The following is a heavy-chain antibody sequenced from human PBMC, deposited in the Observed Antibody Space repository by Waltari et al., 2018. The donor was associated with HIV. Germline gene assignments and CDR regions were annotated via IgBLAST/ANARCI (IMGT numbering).Heavy chain of an antibody. CDR1: GYTFSSHY. V-gene: IGHV1-46*01. J-gene: IGHJ4*02. CDR3: ARASISPRWFGSPGDY. CDR2: ISPSGGRT. D-gene: IGHD3-10*01. Sequence: QVQVVQSGAEVKKPGASVKVSCKASGYTFSSHYMHWRRQAPGQGLEWMGIISPSGGRTSHAQRFQGRVTMTRDTSTSTVYMELSSLRSEDTAVYYCARASISPRWFGSPGDYWGQGTLVTVSS.